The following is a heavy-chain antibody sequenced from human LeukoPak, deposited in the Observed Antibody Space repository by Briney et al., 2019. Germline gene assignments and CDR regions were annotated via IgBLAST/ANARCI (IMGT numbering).Heavy chain of an antibody. Sequence: GGSLRLSCAASGFSFGNHAMHRVRQAPGKGLEWLAVTSYDGTRQYYADFVRGRFTISRENSKNTLFLQMNSLRAEDTAVYYCAKVPMDAGWLVLDYWGQGTTVTVSS. D-gene: IGHD6-19*01. CDR3: AKVPMDAGWLVLDY. CDR2: TSYDGTRQ. J-gene: IGHJ4*03. V-gene: IGHV3-30*04. CDR1: GFSFGNHA.